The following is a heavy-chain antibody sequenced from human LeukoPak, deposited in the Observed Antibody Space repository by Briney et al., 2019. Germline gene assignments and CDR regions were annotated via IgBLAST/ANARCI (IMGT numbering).Heavy chain of an antibody. Sequence: TSETLSLTCTVSDGFISNYYWNWIRQPPGKGLEWIGHIYYSESTNYNPSLKSRVTISLDTSKNQFSLKLTSVTAADTAIYYCARAYYYDSSGYSLGGFDPWGQGILVTVSS. CDR1: DGFISNYY. J-gene: IGHJ5*02. CDR3: ARAYYYDSSGYSLGGFDP. CDR2: IYYSEST. V-gene: IGHV4-59*01. D-gene: IGHD3-22*01.